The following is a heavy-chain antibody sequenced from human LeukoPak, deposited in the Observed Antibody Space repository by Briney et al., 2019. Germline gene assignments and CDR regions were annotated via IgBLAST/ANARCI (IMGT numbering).Heavy chain of an antibody. CDR1: GFTLSGYW. Sequence: GGSLRLSCAASGFTLSGYWMSWVRQAPGKGLEWVARLHADGIERYFVDSVKDRFTISRDNAKNSLYLQMYSLRLDDTAVYYCASGGYSFDYLGQGTLVTVSS. CDR2: LHADGIER. V-gene: IGHV3-7*01. J-gene: IGHJ4*02. CDR3: ASGGYSFDY. D-gene: IGHD5-12*01.